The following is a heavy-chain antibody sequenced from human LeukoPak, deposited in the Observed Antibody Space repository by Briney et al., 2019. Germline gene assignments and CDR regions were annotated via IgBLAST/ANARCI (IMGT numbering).Heavy chain of an antibody. J-gene: IGHJ4*02. CDR3: ARVGYSSGWSSFDY. CDR1: GGSISSYC. CDR2: IYTSGST. D-gene: IGHD6-19*01. Sequence: SETLSLTCTVSGGSISSYCWSWIRQPAGKGLEWIGRIYTSGSTNYNPSLKSRVTMSVDTSKNQFSLRLSSVTAADTAVYYCARVGYSSGWSSFDYWGQGTLVTVSS. V-gene: IGHV4-4*07.